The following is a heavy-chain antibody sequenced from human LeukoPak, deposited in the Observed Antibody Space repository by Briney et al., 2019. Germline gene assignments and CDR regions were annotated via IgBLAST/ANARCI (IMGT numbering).Heavy chain of an antibody. D-gene: IGHD6-19*01. Sequence: PSETLSLTCTVSGGSISSYYWSWIRQLPGKGLEWIGYIYYSGSTNYNPSLKSRVTISVDTSKNQFSLKLSSVTAADTAVYYCASNGGAVAGINYYYYYMDVWGKGTTVTVSS. CDR3: ASNGGAVAGINYYYYYMDV. CDR2: IYYSGST. J-gene: IGHJ6*03. V-gene: IGHV4-59*01. CDR1: GGSISSYY.